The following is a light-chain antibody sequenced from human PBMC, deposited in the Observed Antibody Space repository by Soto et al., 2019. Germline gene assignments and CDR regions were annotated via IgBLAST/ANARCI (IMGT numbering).Light chain of an antibody. CDR1: QSISSY. Sequence: DIQMTQSPSSLSASVGDRVTITCRASQSISSYLNWYQQKPGKAPKLLIYAASSVQSGVPSRFSGSGSGTDFTLTINSLQPEDFATYYCQQSYRTPYTFGQGTKLEIK. CDR2: AAS. V-gene: IGKV1-39*01. CDR3: QQSYRTPYT. J-gene: IGKJ2*01.